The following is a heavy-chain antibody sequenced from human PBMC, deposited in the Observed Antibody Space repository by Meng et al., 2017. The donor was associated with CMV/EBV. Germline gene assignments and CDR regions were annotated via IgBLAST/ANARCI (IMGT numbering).Heavy chain of an antibody. CDR1: GFTFDDYA. D-gene: IGHD5-12*01. Sequence: SLKISCAATGFTFDDYAMYWVRQAPGKGLEWVSGISWNSGSIGYADSVKGRFTISRDNAKNSLYLQMNSLRAEDTALYYCAAKDLAFDYWGQGTLVTVSS. J-gene: IGHJ4*02. CDR3: AAKDLAFDY. CDR2: ISWNSGSI. V-gene: IGHV3-9*01.